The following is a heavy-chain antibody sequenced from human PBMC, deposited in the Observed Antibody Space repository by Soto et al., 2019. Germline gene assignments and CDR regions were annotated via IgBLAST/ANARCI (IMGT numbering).Heavy chain of an antibody. CDR2: IWYDGSNK. Sequence: QVQLVESGGGVVQPGRSLRLSCAASGFTFSSYGMHWVRQAPGKGLEWVAVIWYDGSNKYYADSVKGRFTISRDNSKNTLYLQMNSLRAEDTAVYYCAREGIAVAGNQGDAFDIWGQGTMVTVPS. CDR1: GFTFSSYG. J-gene: IGHJ3*02. D-gene: IGHD6-19*01. CDR3: AREGIAVAGNQGDAFDI. V-gene: IGHV3-33*01.